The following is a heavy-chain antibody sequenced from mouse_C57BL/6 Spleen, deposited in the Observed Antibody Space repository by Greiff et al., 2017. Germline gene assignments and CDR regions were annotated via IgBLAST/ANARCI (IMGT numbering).Heavy chain of an antibody. Sequence: QVQLQQPGAELVKPGASVKLSCKASGYTFTSYWMHWVKQRPGQGLEWIGMIHPNSGSTNYNEKFKSKATLTVDKSSSTAYMQLSSLTSEDSAVYSCARPYYITYAVDYWGQGTSFTVSA. V-gene: IGHV1-64*01. CDR2: IHPNSGST. D-gene: IGHD2-12*01. J-gene: IGHJ4*01. CDR1: GYTFTSYW. CDR3: ARPYYITYAVDY.